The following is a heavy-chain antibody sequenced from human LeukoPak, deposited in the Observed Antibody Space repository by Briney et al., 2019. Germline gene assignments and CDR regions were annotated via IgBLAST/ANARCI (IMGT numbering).Heavy chain of an antibody. CDR3: AKDHTYYYGSGSYYY. J-gene: IGHJ4*02. CDR2: INSGGST. V-gene: IGHV3-23*01. CDR1: GFTFSTYS. D-gene: IGHD3-10*01. Sequence: SGGSLRLSCTASGFTFSTYSMSWVRQAPGEGLEWVSLINSGGSTWYADSVKGRFTISRDNSKNTLYLQMNSLRAEDTAVYYCAKDHTYYYGSGSYYYWGQGTLVTVSS.